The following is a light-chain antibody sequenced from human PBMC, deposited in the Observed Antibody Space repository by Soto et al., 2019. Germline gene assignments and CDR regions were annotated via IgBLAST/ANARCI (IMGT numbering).Light chain of an antibody. CDR3: CSYTSSSTPVV. CDR1: SSDVGGYNY. J-gene: IGLJ2*01. Sequence: QSALTQPASVSGSPGQSITISCTGTSSDVGGYNYFSWYQQHPGKAPKLMIYDVSNRPSGVSNRFSGSKSGNTASLTISGLQAEDEADYYCCSYTSSSTPVVFGGGTQLTVL. CDR2: DVS. V-gene: IGLV2-14*03.